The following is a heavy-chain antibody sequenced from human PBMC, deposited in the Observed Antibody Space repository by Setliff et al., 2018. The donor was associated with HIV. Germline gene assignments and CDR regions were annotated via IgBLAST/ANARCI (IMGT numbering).Heavy chain of an antibody. CDR3: AREFLYGSGSEGMDV. CDR1: GGSFSDYY. D-gene: IGHD3-10*01. CDR2: INHSGRT. J-gene: IGHJ6*02. Sequence: SETLSLTCAVYGGSFSDYYWSWIRQPPGKGLEWIGEINHSGRTIQSPSLGSRVTISVDTSKNHLSLNLSSVTAADTAVYYCAREFLYGSGSEGMDVWGQGTTVTVSS. V-gene: IGHV4-34*01.